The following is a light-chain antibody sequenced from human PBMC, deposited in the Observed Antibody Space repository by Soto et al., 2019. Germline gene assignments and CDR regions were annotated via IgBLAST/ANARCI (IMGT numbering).Light chain of an antibody. Sequence: IQLTQSPSSLSASVGDRVTITCRASQGISSYLAWYQQKPGKAPKLLIYAASTLQSGVPSRFSGSGSGTAFTLTTSSLQPADFATYYCQQLNSYPFFTFGPGTKVDIK. CDR3: QQLNSYPFFT. CDR1: QGISSY. J-gene: IGKJ3*01. V-gene: IGKV1-9*01. CDR2: AAS.